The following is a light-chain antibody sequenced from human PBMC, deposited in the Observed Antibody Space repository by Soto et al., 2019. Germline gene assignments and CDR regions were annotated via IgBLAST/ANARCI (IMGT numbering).Light chain of an antibody. J-gene: IGLJ1*01. Sequence: QSVLTQSPSASASLGASVKLTCTLSSGHSNYAIAWHQQQPEKGPRYLMKVNSDGSHRKGDGIPDRFSGSSSGAQRYLTISSLQSEDEADYYCQTWGTGIRVFGIGTKLTVL. CDR2: VNSDGSH. CDR1: SGHSNYA. V-gene: IGLV4-69*01. CDR3: QTWGTGIRV.